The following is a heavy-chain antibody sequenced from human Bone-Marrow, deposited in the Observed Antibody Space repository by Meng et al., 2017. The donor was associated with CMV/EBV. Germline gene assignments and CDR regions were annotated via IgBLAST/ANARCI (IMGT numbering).Heavy chain of an antibody. CDR2: IYYSGST. J-gene: IGHJ6*02. Sequence: SETLSITCTVSGGSVSSGSYYWSWIRQPPGKGLEWIGYIYYSGSTNYNPSLKSRVTISVDTSKNQFSLKLSSVTAADTAVYYCARDLVYCSSTSCRSYGMDVWGQGTTVTVSS. CDR3: ARDLVYCSSTSCRSYGMDV. V-gene: IGHV4-61*01. D-gene: IGHD2-2*01. CDR1: GGSVSSGSYY.